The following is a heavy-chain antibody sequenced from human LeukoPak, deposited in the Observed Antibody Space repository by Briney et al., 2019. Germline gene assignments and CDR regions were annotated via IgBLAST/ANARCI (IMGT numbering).Heavy chain of an antibody. D-gene: IGHD2-21*02. J-gene: IGHJ4*02. CDR2: TSYDGSNK. Sequence: GGSLRLSCAASGFTFSSYAMHWVRQAPGKGLEWVAVTSYDGSNKYYADSVKGRFTISRDNSKNTVYLQMNSLRAEDTAIYYCAKDTLVVVTLGDYFDYWGQGTLVTVSS. V-gene: IGHV3-30*14. CDR1: GFTFSSYA. CDR3: AKDTLVVVTLGDYFDY.